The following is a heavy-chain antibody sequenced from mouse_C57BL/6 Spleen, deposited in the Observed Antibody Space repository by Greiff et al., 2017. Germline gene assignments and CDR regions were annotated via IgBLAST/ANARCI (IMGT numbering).Heavy chain of an antibody. D-gene: IGHD1-1*01. J-gene: IGHJ4*01. CDR1: GYAFSSSW. CDR3: ARYGTWAMDY. Sequence: QVQLQQSGPELVKPGASVKISCKASGYAFSSSWMNWVKQRPGKGLEWIGRIYPGDGDTNYNGKFKGKATLTADKSSSTAYMQLSSLTSEDSAVYFCARYGTWAMDYWGQGTSVTVSS. CDR2: IYPGDGDT. V-gene: IGHV1-82*01.